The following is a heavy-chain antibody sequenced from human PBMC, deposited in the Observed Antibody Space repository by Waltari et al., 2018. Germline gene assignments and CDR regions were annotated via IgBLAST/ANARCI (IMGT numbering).Heavy chain of an antibody. D-gene: IGHD3-10*01. Sequence: QAQIHQWGAGLLKPSETLSLTCAVTGGSVSGYFWSWIRQAPGKGREWIGELNRDGTAYYNPSLKSRVGMSVDTIKSQISLSLSSVTAADAAVYYCARVGDYHGSGRFGLDVWGRGTRVTVSS. CDR3: ARVGDYHGSGRFGLDV. CDR1: GGSVSGYF. V-gene: IGHV4-34*01. CDR2: LNRDGTA. J-gene: IGHJ6*02.